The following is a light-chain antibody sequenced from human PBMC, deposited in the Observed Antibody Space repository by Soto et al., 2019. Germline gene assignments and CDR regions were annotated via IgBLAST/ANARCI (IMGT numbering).Light chain of an antibody. J-gene: IGKJ3*01. Sequence: EIVLTQSPATLSLSPGERATLSCRASQSVSSYLAWYQQKPGQAPRLLIYDASNRATGIPARFSGSRSGTDFAITIRSLEPENFAVYYCQQRRFTFGPGTKVDIK. CDR2: DAS. CDR1: QSVSSY. CDR3: QQRRFT. V-gene: IGKV3-11*01.